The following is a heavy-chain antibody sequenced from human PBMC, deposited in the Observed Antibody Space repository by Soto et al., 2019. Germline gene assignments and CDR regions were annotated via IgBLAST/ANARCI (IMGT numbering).Heavy chain of an antibody. V-gene: IGHV4-59*01. J-gene: IGHJ4*02. CDR2: VYHTGST. CDR3: ARGGNRYSNVASGVGGFDY. CDR1: GASISSSY. D-gene: IGHD5-12*01. Sequence: SETLSLTCTVSGASISSSYWSWIRQSPGKGLEWIGYVYHTGSTNYNPSLKSRVTISLDTSKSQFSLNLTSLTTADTAVYFCARGGNRYSNVASGVGGFDYWGQGSLVTVSS.